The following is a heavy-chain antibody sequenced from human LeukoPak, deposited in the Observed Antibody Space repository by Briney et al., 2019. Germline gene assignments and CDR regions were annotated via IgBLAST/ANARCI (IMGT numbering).Heavy chain of an antibody. V-gene: IGHV4-34*01. Sequence: PSETLSLTCAVYGGSFSGYYWSWIRQPPGKGLEWIGEINHSGSTNYNPSLKSRVTISVDTSKNQFSLKLSSVTAADTAVYYCARSVFRPRGSGSQYFDYWGQGTLVTVSS. CDR2: INHSGST. D-gene: IGHD3-10*01. J-gene: IGHJ4*02. CDR3: ARSVFRPRGSGSQYFDY. CDR1: GGSFSGYY.